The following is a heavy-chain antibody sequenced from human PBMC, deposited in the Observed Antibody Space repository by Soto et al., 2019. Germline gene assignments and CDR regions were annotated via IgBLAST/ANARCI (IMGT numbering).Heavy chain of an antibody. CDR2: IIISSSYI. D-gene: IGHD6-6*01. Sequence: EVQLVESRGGLIKPGGSLRLYCAASGFTFSSYSMNWVRQAPGKGLEWVSSIIISSSYIYYADSVKGRFTISRDNAKNSLYLQMNSLRAEDTDVYYCARGHPRPNIAPRRSYYSYGMDVWGQGTPVTVSS. J-gene: IGHJ6*02. V-gene: IGHV3-21*01. CDR3: ARGHPRPNIAPRRSYYSYGMDV. CDR1: GFTFSSYS.